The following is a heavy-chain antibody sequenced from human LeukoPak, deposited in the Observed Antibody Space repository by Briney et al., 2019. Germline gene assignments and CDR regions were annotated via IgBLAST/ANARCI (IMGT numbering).Heavy chain of an antibody. J-gene: IGHJ3*02. Sequence: SVKVSCKASGGTFSSYAISWVRQAPGQGLEWMGGIIAIFGTANYAQKFQGRVTITADESTSTAYMELSSLRSEDTAVYYCARGVTNTIFGVVRNGDAFDIWGQGTMVTVSS. CDR2: IIAIFGTA. CDR3: ARGVTNTIFGVVRNGDAFDI. D-gene: IGHD3-3*01. CDR1: GGTFSSYA. V-gene: IGHV1-69*13.